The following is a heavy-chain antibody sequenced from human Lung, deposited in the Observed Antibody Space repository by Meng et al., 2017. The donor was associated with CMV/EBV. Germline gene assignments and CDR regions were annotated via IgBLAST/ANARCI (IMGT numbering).Heavy chain of an antibody. CDR1: GYSISSPYY. CDR3: ARDRRGSYVTGWGY. V-gene: IGHV4-38-2*02. Sequence: SETLSLXCTVSGYSISSPYYWGWIRQPPGMGLEWIGSIYYSGNTYYNPSLKSRVTISVDTSKNQFSLKLSSVTAADTAVYYCARDRRGSYVTGWGYWGQGTXVNVSS. J-gene: IGHJ4*02. CDR2: IYYSGNT. D-gene: IGHD3-16*01.